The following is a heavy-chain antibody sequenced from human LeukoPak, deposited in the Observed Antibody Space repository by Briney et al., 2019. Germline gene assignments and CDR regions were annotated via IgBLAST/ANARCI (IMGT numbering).Heavy chain of an antibody. CDR2: ISSSGSTI. Sequence: GGSLRLSCAASGFTFSRYEMNCVRQAPGKGLEGVSYISSSGSTIYYADSVKGRFNIPRDNAKNSLYPQMNSLRAEDRAVYYCPEGGITKFWGVWGKGTTVTVSS. CDR3: PEGGITKFWGV. J-gene: IGHJ6*04. V-gene: IGHV3-48*03. CDR1: GFTFSRYE. D-gene: IGHD3-10*02.